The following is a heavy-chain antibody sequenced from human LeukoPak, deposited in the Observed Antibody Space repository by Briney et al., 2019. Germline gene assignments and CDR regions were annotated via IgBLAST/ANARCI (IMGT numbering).Heavy chain of an antibody. CDR2: ISFDGSIT. D-gene: IGHD6-19*01. CDR1: GFSFSYYG. J-gene: IGHJ4*02. CDR3: AKDSSSRGWYFEH. V-gene: IGHV3-30*18. Sequence: GGSLRLSCAASGFSFSYYGMHWVRQAPGKGLEWVSFISFDGSITYNADSVKGRLTISRDNSRNTVYLQMNRLRAEDTAVYFCAKDSSSRGWYFEHWGQGTLVTVSS.